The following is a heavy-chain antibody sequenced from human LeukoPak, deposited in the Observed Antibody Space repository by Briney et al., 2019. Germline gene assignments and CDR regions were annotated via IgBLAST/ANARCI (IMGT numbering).Heavy chain of an antibody. D-gene: IGHD3-3*01. V-gene: IGHV1-69*05. CDR1: GGTFSSYA. Sequence: SVEVSCKASGGTFSSYAISWVRQAPGQGLEWMGGIIPIFGTANYAQKFQGRVTITTDESTSTAYMELSSLRSEDTAVYYCARATHLPIFGVVTLDYWGQGTLVTVSS. CDR3: ARATHLPIFGVVTLDY. J-gene: IGHJ4*02. CDR2: IIPIFGTA.